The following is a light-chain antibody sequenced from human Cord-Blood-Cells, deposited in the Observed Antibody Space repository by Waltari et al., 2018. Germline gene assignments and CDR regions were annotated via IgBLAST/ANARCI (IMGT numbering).Light chain of an antibody. Sequence: QSALTQPASVSGSPGQSIPISCTGTSRAVGGYNYVSWYQQHPGKAPKLMIYYVSNRPSGVSNRFSGSKSGNTASLTISGLQAEDEADYYCSSYTSSSTLVFGGGTKLTVL. CDR2: YVS. V-gene: IGLV2-14*01. J-gene: IGLJ2*01. CDR1: SRAVGGYNY. CDR3: SSYTSSSTLV.